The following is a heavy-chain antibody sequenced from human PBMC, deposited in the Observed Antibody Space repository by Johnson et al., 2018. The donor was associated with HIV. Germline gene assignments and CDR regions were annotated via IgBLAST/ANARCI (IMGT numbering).Heavy chain of an antibody. CDR3: ARVSIWSGYPDAFDI. CDR2: VWYDGSNK. D-gene: IGHD3-3*01. V-gene: IGHV3-33*01. J-gene: IGHJ3*02. Sequence: QVQLVESGGGVVQPGRSLRLSCAASGFTFSSYGMHWVRQAPGKGLEWVAVVWYDGSNKYYADSVKGRFTISRDNSKNTLYLQMNSLRAEDTAVYYCARVSIWSGYPDAFDIWGQGTMVTVSS. CDR1: GFTFSSYG.